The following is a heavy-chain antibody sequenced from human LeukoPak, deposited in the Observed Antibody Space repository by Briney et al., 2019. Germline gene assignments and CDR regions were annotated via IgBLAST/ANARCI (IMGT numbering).Heavy chain of an antibody. D-gene: IGHD1-1*01. CDR2: IYPGDSDT. J-gene: IGHJ3*02. CDR1: GYKFTSYW. V-gene: IGHV5-51*01. Sequence: GESLKISCKGSGYKFTSYWIAWVRQMPGKGLEWMGIIYPGDSDTRYSPSFQGQVTISADKSINTAYLQWSSLKASDSAMYYCARPGRTMTTSTGAFDNWGQGTMVTVSS. CDR3: ARPGRTMTTSTGAFDN.